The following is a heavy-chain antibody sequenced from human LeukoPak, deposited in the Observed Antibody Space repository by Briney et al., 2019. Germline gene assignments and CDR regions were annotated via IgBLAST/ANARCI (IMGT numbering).Heavy chain of an antibody. CDR3: ARDGY. J-gene: IGHJ4*02. V-gene: IGHV4-59*01. CDR1: GVSISSYY. CDR2: IYYSGST. Sequence: PSETLSLTCTVSGVSISSYYWSWIRQPPGKGLEWIGYIYYSGSTNYNPSLKSRVTISVDTSKNQFSLKLSSVTAADTAVYYCARDGYWGQGTLVTVSS.